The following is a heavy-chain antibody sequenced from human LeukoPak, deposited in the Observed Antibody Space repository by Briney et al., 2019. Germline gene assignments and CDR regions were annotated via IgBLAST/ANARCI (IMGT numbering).Heavy chain of an antibody. CDR3: ARDETVTTLVSYYYYGMDV. J-gene: IGHJ6*02. Sequence: GGSLRLSCAASGFTFYSYAMSWVRQAPGKGLEWVSAISGSGGSTYYADSVKGRFTISRDNSKNTLYLQMNSLRAEDTAVYYCARDETVTTLVSYYYYGMDVWGQGTTVTVSS. CDR2: ISGSGGST. V-gene: IGHV3-23*01. D-gene: IGHD4-23*01. CDR1: GFTFYSYA.